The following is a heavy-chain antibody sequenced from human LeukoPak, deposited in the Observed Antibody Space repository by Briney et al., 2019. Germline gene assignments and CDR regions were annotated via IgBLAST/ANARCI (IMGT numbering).Heavy chain of an antibody. V-gene: IGHV3-9*01. J-gene: IGHJ3*02. CDR3: AKGLAGATDDAFDI. D-gene: IGHD1-26*01. Sequence: GVSGISWNSGSIGYADSVKGRFTISRDNAKNSLYLQMNSLRAEDTALYYCAKGLAGATDDAFDIWGQGTMVTVSS. CDR2: ISWNSGSI.